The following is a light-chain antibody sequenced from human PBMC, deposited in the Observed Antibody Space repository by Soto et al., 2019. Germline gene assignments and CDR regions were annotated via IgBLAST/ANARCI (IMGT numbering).Light chain of an antibody. CDR3: SSYTSSGTYV. V-gene: IGLV2-14*01. J-gene: IGLJ1*01. CDR1: SSDVGGYEF. CDR2: DVS. Sequence: QSALTQPASVSGSPGQSITISCTGTSSDVGGYEFVSWYQQHPDNAPKLIIYDVSDRPSGESSRFSGSKSANTASLTISGLQDEDEADYYCSSYTSSGTYVFGTGTKLTVL.